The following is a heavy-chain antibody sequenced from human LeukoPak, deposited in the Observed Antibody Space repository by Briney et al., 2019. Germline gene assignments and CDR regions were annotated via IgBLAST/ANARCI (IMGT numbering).Heavy chain of an antibody. CDR3: ARDPTNNLVVVVAATQGDAFDI. J-gene: IGHJ3*02. Sequence: GGSLRLSCAASGFTFSSYSMNWVRPAPGQGLEWGSSISSSSSYIYYADSVKGRFTISRDNAKNSLYLQMNSLRAEDTAVYYCARDPTNNLVVVVAATQGDAFDIWGQGTMVTVSS. CDR1: GFTFSSYS. CDR2: ISSSSSYI. V-gene: IGHV3-21*01. D-gene: IGHD2-15*01.